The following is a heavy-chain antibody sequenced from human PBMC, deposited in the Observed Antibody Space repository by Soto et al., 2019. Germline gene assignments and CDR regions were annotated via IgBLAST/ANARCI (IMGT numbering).Heavy chain of an antibody. CDR3: TTELSLYGPPDY. V-gene: IGHV3-15*01. J-gene: IGHJ4*02. CDR2: IKSKTDGGTT. D-gene: IGHD3-16*02. Sequence: GALRLSCAASGFTFSNAWMSWVLQAPGKGLEWVGRIKSKTDGGTTDYAAPVKGRFTISRDDSKNTLYLQMNSLKTEDTAVYYCTTELSLYGPPDYWGQGTLVTVS. CDR1: GFTFSNAW.